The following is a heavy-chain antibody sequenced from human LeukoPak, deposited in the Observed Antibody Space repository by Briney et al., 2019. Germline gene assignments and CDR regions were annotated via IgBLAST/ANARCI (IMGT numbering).Heavy chain of an antibody. CDR3: AGPLRVIYSGSYLGPFDY. Sequence: PGGSLRLSCAASGFTFSSYSMNWVRQAPGKGLEWVSSISSNSSYIYYADSVKGRFTISRDNAKNSLYLQMNSLRAEDTAVYYCAGPLRVIYSGSYLGPFDYWGQGTLVTVSS. CDR2: ISSNSSYI. V-gene: IGHV3-21*01. CDR1: GFTFSSYS. D-gene: IGHD1-26*01. J-gene: IGHJ4*02.